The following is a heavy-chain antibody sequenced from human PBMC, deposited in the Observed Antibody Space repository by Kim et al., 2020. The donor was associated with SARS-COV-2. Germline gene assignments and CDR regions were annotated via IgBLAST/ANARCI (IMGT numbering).Heavy chain of an antibody. J-gene: IGHJ6*02. CDR2: ISSRSGYI. D-gene: IGHD2-21*01. CDR3: ARGPYCGGECPPMGDGYWYAVDV. Sequence: GGSLRLSCAASGFTFSRNSMNWVRQAPGKGLEWVSSISSRSGYIYYADSVKGRFTISRDNAKNSLYLQMNSLRAEDTAMYYCARGPYCGGECPPMGDGYWYAVDVWGQGTTVTVSS. V-gene: IGHV3-21*01. CDR1: GFTFSRNS.